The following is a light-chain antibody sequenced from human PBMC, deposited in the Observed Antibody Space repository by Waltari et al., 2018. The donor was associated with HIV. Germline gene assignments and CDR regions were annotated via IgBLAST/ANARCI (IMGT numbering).Light chain of an antibody. CDR3: QSWGGGYRV. Sequence: QLVLTQSPSASSPLGASLKITSPLRRRRSDHALAWPQHQPQKGHRYLMKVNSDGSHRKGDAVPDRFSGSSSGAERYLTISSLQSEDEADYYCQSWGGGYRVFGGGTKLTVL. CDR1: RRRSDHA. CDR2: VNSDGSH. J-gene: IGLJ3*02. V-gene: IGLV4-69*01.